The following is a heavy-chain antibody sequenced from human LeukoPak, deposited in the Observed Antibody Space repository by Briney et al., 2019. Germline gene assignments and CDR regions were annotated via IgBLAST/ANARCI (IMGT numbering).Heavy chain of an antibody. V-gene: IGHV3-64*02. CDR2: IDYDGGSG. Sequence: GGSLRLSCTVSGFTLSSYEMSWIRQAPGKGLEWVSSIDYDGGSGHYADSVKGRFTISRDNSKNTLYLQMGSLIPEDMGVYYCVRRFAAQLAFVDVWGKGTTVTISS. CDR3: VRRFAAQLAFVDV. J-gene: IGHJ6*04. CDR1: GFTLSSYE. D-gene: IGHD3-3*02.